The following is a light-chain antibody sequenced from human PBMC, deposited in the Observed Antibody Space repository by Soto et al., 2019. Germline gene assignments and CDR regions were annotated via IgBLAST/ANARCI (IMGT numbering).Light chain of an antibody. CDR3: QSFDNSLSGWV. CDR2: GNN. J-gene: IGLJ2*01. V-gene: IGLV1-40*01. Sequence: QSVLTQPPSVSGAPGQRVTISCTGSNSNIGAGYDVHWYQHLPGTAPKLLIYGNNKRPSGVPDRISGSKSGTSASLAITGLQAEDEADYYCQSFDNSLSGWVFGGGPKLTVL. CDR1: NSNIGAGYD.